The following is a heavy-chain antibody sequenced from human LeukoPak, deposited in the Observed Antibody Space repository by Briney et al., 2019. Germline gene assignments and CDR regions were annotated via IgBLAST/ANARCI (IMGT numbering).Heavy chain of an antibody. CDR3: ARHETGGTYPLKY. CDR1: GGSISSNY. Sequence: SETLSLTCTVSGGSISSNYWSWIRQPPGKGLERIGYIYYSGHTHHNPSLKSRVTMSIDTSKNQFSLKLSSVTAADTAAYYCARHETGGTYPLKYWGQGILVTVSS. D-gene: IGHD1-26*01. V-gene: IGHV4-59*08. J-gene: IGHJ4*02. CDR2: IYYSGHT.